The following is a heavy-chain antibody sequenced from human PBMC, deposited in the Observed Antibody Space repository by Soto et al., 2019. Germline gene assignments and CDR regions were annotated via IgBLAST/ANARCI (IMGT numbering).Heavy chain of an antibody. D-gene: IGHD1-1*01. J-gene: IGHJ6*02. CDR2: VIHSGST. V-gene: IGHV4-34*12. CDR1: GGSFSGYY. Sequence: QVQLQQWGAGLLKPSETLSLTCAVYGGSFSGYYWSWIRQPPGKGLEWIGEVIHSGSTNYNPSLKSRVTISVDTSKNQFSLKLSSVTAADTAVYYCARDQGGTGTKGDYYYGMDVWGQGTTVTVSS. CDR3: ARDQGGTGTKGDYYYGMDV.